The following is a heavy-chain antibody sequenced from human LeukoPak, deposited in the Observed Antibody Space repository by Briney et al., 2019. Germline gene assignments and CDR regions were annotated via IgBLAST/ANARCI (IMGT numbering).Heavy chain of an antibody. CDR3: AREGSGWSVGH. J-gene: IGHJ4*02. Sequence: SETLSLTCTVSGGSISSSSYYWGWIRQPPGKGLEWIGSIYYSGSTYYNPSLKSRVTISVDTSKNQFSLKLSSVTAADTAVYYCAREGSGWSVGHWGQGALVTVSS. CDR1: GGSISSSSYY. D-gene: IGHD6-19*01. CDR2: IYYSGST. V-gene: IGHV4-39*07.